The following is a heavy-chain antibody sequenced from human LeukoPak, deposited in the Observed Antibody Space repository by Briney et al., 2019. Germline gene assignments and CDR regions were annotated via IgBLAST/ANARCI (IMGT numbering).Heavy chain of an antibody. CDR3: ALGEGRTPIDY. V-gene: IGHV3-21*01. Sequence: GGSLRLSCAASGFPFSNYWMHWVRQAPGKGLEWVSSISSSSSYIYYADSVKGRFTISRDNAKNSLYLQMNSLRAEDTAVYYCALGEGRTPIDYWGQGTLVTVSS. CDR1: GFPFSNYW. J-gene: IGHJ4*02. CDR2: ISSSSSYI.